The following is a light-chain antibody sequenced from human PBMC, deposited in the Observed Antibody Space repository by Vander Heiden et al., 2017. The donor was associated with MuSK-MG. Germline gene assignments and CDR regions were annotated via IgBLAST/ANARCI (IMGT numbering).Light chain of an antibody. CDR3: QHYYASSPST. Sequence: DIQMTQSPSTLSASVGDRVTITCRASQSISSWLAWYQQKPGKVPKLLIYMASRLEGGVPSRFSGSGSGTEFTLTISSLQPDDFATYYCQHYYASSPSTFAQGA. V-gene: IGKV1-5*03. CDR2: MAS. J-gene: IGKJ2*01. CDR1: QSISSW.